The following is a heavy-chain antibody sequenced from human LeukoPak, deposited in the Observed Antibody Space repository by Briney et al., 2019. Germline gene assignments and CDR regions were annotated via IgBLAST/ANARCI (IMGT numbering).Heavy chain of an antibody. D-gene: IGHD1-26*01. CDR3: ARTRDLGPDY. V-gene: IGHV6-1*01. CDR2: TYYRSKWYY. CDR1: GDSVSSNSAA. J-gene: IGHJ4*02. Sequence: SQTLSLTCVISGDSVSSNSAAWNWIRQSPSRGLEWLGRTYYRSKWYYHYAVSMKSRITVNPDTSKNQLSLQLNSVTPEDTAVYYCARTRDLGPDYWGQGTLVTVSS.